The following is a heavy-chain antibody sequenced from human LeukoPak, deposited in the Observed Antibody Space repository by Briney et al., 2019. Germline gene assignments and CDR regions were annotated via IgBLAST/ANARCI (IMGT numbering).Heavy chain of an antibody. V-gene: IGHV5-51*01. D-gene: IGHD2-8*01. J-gene: IGHJ6*03. CDR3: ARHGHCTNGVCYSNYYYYMVV. CDR2: IYPDDSDT. Sequence: GESLKISCKGSGSSFTSYWIGWVRQMPGKGLEWMGIIYPDDSDTRYSPSFEGQVIISVDKSISTASLQWSILKASDPATYYCARHGHCTNGVCYSNYYYYMVVWGKGTTVTVSS. CDR1: GSSFTSYW.